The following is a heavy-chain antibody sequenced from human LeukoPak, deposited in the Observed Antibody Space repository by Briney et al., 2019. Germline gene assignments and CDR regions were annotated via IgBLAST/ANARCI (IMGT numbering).Heavy chain of an antibody. V-gene: IGHV3-23*01. D-gene: IGHD2-15*01. Sequence: GGSLRLSCAASGFTFSSYAMSWVRQAPGKGLEWVSAISGSGGSTYYADSVKGRFTISRDNSKNTLYLQMNSLRVEDTALYYCAKGLGWQLPGYWGQGTLVTVSS. CDR2: ISGSGGST. CDR3: AKGLGWQLPGY. J-gene: IGHJ4*02. CDR1: GFTFSSYA.